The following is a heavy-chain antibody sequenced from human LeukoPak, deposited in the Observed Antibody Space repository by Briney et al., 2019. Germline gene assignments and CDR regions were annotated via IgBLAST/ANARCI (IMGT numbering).Heavy chain of an antibody. J-gene: IGHJ4*02. Sequence: PGGSLRLSCAASGFTFSGSAMHWVRQASGKGLEWVGRIRSKANSYATAYAASVKGRFTISRDDSKNTAYLQMNSLKTEDTAVYYCARGPPYGSRSDFFDYWGQGILVTVSS. CDR3: ARGPPYGSRSDFFDY. CDR2: IRSKANSYAT. D-gene: IGHD3-10*01. V-gene: IGHV3-73*01. CDR1: GFTFSGSA.